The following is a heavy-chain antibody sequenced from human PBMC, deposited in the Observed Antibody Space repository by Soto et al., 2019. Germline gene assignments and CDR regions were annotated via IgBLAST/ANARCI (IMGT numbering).Heavy chain of an antibody. D-gene: IGHD2-2*01. CDR1: GFTFSSYA. J-gene: IGHJ6*02. CDR3: AKDRGACSSTSCYLIAAAGTGGGMDV. Sequence: PGGSLRLSCAASGFTFSSYAISWVRQAPGKGLEWVSAISGSGGSTYYADSVKGRFTISRDNSKNTLYLQMNSLRAEDTAVYYCAKDRGACSSTSCYLIAAAGTGGGMDVWGQGTTVTVSS. CDR2: ISGSGGST. V-gene: IGHV3-23*01.